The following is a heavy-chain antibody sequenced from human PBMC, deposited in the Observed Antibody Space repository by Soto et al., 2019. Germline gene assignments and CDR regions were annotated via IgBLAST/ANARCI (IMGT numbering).Heavy chain of an antibody. V-gene: IGHV2-70*01. CDR1: GFSLSTSGMC. CDR2: IDWDDDK. Sequence: GSGPTLVNPTQTLTLTCTFSGFSLSTSGMCVSWIRQPPGKALEWLALIDWDDDKYYSTSLKTRLTISKDTSKNQVVLTMTNMDPVDTATYYCARIREGSSSLNYYYYYGMDVWGQGTTVTVSS. J-gene: IGHJ6*02. D-gene: IGHD6-13*01. CDR3: ARIREGSSSLNYYYYYGMDV.